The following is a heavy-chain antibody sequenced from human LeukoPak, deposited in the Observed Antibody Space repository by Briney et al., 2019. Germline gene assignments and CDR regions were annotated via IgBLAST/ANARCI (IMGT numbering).Heavy chain of an antibody. D-gene: IGHD1-26*01. Sequence: GGSLRLSCAASGFTFSTYTMSWVRQAPGKGLEWLSAISGSGGSTYYADYVKGRFTISRDNSKNNMSLQMNSLRAEDTAVYYCGRLSPGGDYWGQGTLVTVSS. CDR2: ISGSGGST. V-gene: IGHV3-23*01. J-gene: IGHJ4*02. CDR1: GFTFSTYT. CDR3: GRLSPGGDY.